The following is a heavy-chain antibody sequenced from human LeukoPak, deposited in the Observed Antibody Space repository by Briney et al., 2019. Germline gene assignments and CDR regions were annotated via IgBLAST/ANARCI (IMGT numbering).Heavy chain of an antibody. CDR2: IYSSGST. V-gene: IGHV4-39*01. CDR1: GGSISSSSFY. J-gene: IGHJ4*02. CDR3: ASPHEGSTTSPLDY. D-gene: IGHD2/OR15-2a*01. Sequence: ETQSLTCTVSGGSISSSSFYWGWIRQPPGKELQCIGIIYSSGSTSYNPSLKSRVTISLDASKNQFSLKLSSVTAADTAVYYCASPHEGSTTSPLDYWGQRTLVTVSS.